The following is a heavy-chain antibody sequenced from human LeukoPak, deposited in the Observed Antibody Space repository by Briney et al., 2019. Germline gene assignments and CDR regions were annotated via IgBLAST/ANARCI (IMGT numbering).Heavy chain of an antibody. CDR3: AREEGGNYYYMDV. D-gene: IGHD3-16*01. J-gene: IGHJ6*03. Sequence: SETLSLTCTVSGDSIRTYYWSWIRQPAGQGLEWIGRIYTDGSTSYNPSLKSRVTVSADTSKNQISLKLDSVTAADTAVYYCAREEGGNYYYMDVWGKGTTVTVSS. CDR2: IYTDGST. CDR1: GDSIRTYY. V-gene: IGHV4-4*07.